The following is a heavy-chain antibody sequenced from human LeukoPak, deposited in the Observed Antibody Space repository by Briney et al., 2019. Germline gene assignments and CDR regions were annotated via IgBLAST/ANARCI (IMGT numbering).Heavy chain of an antibody. CDR3: ARDNSDSLFDY. V-gene: IGHV3-7*01. D-gene: IGHD2-15*01. J-gene: IGHJ4*02. CDR1: GFTFSSYW. CDR2: IKQDGSEK. Sequence: GGSLRLSCAASGFTFSSYWMSWVRQAPGKGLEWVANIKQDGSEKYYVDSVKGRFTTSRGNAKNSLYLQMNSLRAEDTAVYYCARDNSDSLFDYWGQGTLVTVSS.